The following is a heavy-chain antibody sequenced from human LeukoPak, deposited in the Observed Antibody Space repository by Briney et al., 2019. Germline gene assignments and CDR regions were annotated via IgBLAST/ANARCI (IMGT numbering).Heavy chain of an antibody. CDR2: IKQDGSEK. D-gene: IGHD6-13*01. CDR1: GFTFSSYW. V-gene: IGHV3-7*03. Sequence: GGSLRLSCAASGFTFSSYWMSWVRQAPGKGLEWVANIKQDGSEKYYVDSVKGRFTISRDNAKNSLYLQMNSLRAEDTALYYCAKDIFGQQLVAFDYWGQGTLVTVSS. CDR3: AKDIFGQQLVAFDY. J-gene: IGHJ4*02.